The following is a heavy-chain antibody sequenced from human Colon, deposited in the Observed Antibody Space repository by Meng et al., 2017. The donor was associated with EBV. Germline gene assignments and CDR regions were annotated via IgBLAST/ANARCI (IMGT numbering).Heavy chain of an antibody. CDR1: GGSISSSSYS. J-gene: IGHJ4*02. CDR2: ISYVGRT. Sequence: QLQLAGSRPGLSKPSATLSLTCTVSGGSISSSSYSWAWIRQPPGKGLEWIGGISYVGRTSYNPSLKSRVTISIDTSKNQFSLSLTSVTAADTAIYSCARGIQIWHEIDYWGQGTLVTVSS. D-gene: IGHD5-18*01. CDR3: ARGIQIWHEIDY. V-gene: IGHV4-39*07.